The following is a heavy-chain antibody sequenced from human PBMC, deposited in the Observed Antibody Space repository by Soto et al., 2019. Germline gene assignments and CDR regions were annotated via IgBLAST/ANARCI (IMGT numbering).Heavy chain of an antibody. CDR3: ARVLETIFGVVITEIDY. Sequence: QVQLVQSGAEVKKPGASVKVSCKASGYTFTSYGISWVRQAPGQGLEWMGWISAYNGNTNYAQKLQGRVTKTTDTSTSTAYMELRSLRSDDTAVYYCARVLETIFGVVITEIDYWGQGTLVTVSS. CDR1: GYTFTSYG. V-gene: IGHV1-18*01. CDR2: ISAYNGNT. D-gene: IGHD3-3*01. J-gene: IGHJ4*02.